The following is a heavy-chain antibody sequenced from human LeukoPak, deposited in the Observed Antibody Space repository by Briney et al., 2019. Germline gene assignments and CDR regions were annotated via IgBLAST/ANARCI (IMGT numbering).Heavy chain of an antibody. V-gene: IGHV3-23*01. CDR3: AKVLRWATNDAFDI. Sequence: GGSLRLSCTASGFTFTSYAMNWVRQAPGKGLEWVSDISGSGGSTNYADSVKGRFTISRDKSKNTLYLQMNSLRAEDTAVYYCAKVLRWATNDAFDIWGQGTMVTVSS. CDR1: GFTFTSYA. J-gene: IGHJ3*02. D-gene: IGHD5-12*01. CDR2: ISGSGGST.